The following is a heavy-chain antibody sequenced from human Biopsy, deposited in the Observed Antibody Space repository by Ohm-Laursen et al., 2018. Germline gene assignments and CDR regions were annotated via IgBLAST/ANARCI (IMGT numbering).Heavy chain of an antibody. V-gene: IGHV3-33*01. D-gene: IGHD3-22*01. Sequence: SLRLSCSASGFTFTTYGMHWVRQAPGKGLEWVAVIWYDGSNKYYADSVKGRFTISRDDPKNTLYLQMNSLRAEDTAVYYCAREGDDSSGYTPHYFDYWGQGTLVTVSS. CDR3: AREGDDSSGYTPHYFDY. CDR2: IWYDGSNK. J-gene: IGHJ4*02. CDR1: GFTFTTYG.